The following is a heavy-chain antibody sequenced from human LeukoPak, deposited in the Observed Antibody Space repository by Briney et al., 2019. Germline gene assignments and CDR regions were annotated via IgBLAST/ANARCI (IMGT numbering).Heavy chain of an antibody. CDR3: ARGGYGDYGYYYGMDV. D-gene: IGHD4-17*01. V-gene: IGHV3-48*04. CDR1: GLTFSDYT. Sequence: GGSLRLSCAASGLTFSDYTMNWVRQAPGKGLEWVSYISSRSSTIYYADSVKGRFTISRDNAKNSLYLQMNSLRAEDTAVYYCARGGYGDYGYYYGMDVWGQGTTVTVSS. CDR2: ISSRSSTI. J-gene: IGHJ6*02.